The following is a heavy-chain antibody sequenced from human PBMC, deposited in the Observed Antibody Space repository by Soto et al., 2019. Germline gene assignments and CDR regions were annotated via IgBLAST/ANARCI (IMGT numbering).Heavy chain of an antibody. D-gene: IGHD2-15*01. CDR2: TGSGTGPG. Sequence: SVKVSCKASGGSLSTNPISWVRQAPGQGLEWMGGTGSGTGPGNHAQKCQGRLTVTADKSTGTVYMELTNLSAEDTAVYYCARRDSGGFFRFFDSWGQGTLVTVSS. V-gene: IGHV1-69*06. CDR3: ARRDSGGFFRFFDS. CDR1: GGSLSTNP. J-gene: IGHJ4*02.